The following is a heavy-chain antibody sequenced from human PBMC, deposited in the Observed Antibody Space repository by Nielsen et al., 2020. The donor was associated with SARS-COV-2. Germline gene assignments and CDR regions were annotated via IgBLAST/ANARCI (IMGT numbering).Heavy chain of an antibody. CDR3: ARTAAGFPHYWFFDL. V-gene: IGHV4-38-2*02. J-gene: IGHJ2*01. CDR1: GYSISSGYY. CDR2: IYHSGST. Sequence: SETLSLTCTVSGYSISSGYYWGWIRPPPGKGLEWIGSIYHSGSTYYNPSLRSRVTISIDTSKNQFSLRLSSVTAADTAVYYCARTAAGFPHYWFFDLWGRGTLVTVSS. D-gene: IGHD2-15*01.